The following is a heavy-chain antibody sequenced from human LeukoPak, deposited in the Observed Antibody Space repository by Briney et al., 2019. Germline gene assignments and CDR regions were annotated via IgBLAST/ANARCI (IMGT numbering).Heavy chain of an antibody. V-gene: IGHV3-21*01. D-gene: IGHD3-10*01. CDR3: ARDYAVRGVIHDY. Sequence: GGSLRLSCAASGFTFSSYSMNWVRQAPGKGLEWVSSISSSSSYIYYADSVKGRFTISRDNAKNSLYLQMNSLRAEDTAVYYCARDYAVRGVIHDYWGQGTLVTVSS. CDR2: ISSSSSYI. CDR1: GFTFSSYS. J-gene: IGHJ4*02.